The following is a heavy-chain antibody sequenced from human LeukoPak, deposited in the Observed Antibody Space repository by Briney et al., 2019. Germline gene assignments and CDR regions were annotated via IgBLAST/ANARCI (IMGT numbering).Heavy chain of an antibody. CDR3: AKAHFVGMVRGAGFDY. CDR2: ISGSGGST. D-gene: IGHD3-10*01. Sequence: SGGSLRLSCAASGFAFSSYAMSWVRQAPGRGLEWVSAISGSGGSTYYADSVKGRFTISRDISKNTLYLQMNSLRAEDTAVYYCAKAHFVGMVRGAGFDYWGQGTLVTVSS. J-gene: IGHJ4*02. CDR1: GFAFSSYA. V-gene: IGHV3-23*01.